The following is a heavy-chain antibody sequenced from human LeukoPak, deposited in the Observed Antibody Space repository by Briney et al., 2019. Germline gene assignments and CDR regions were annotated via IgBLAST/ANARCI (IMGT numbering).Heavy chain of an antibody. CDR3: ARVAWNYYGSGSYFPFDY. Sequence: PSETLSLTCTVSGGSIDIYYWSWIRQPAGKGLEWIGRIYTSGSTNYNPSLKTRVTMSVDTSKNQFSLKLSSVTAADTAVYYCARVAWNYYGSGSYFPFDYWGQGTLVTVSS. D-gene: IGHD3-10*01. CDR1: GGSIDIYY. V-gene: IGHV4-4*07. J-gene: IGHJ4*02. CDR2: IYTSGST.